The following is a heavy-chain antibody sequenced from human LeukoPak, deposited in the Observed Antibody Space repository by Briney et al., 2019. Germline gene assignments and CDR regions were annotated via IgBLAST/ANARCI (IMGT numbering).Heavy chain of an antibody. D-gene: IGHD6-13*01. Sequence: PGGSLRLSCAASGFPLTSYGMSWVRQAPGKGLEWVSAISGSDGSTYYTDSVKGRFTISRDNSKNSLYLQMNSLRAEDTAVYYCARDRDSSSWYEGLWYFDLWGRGTLVTVSS. V-gene: IGHV3-23*01. J-gene: IGHJ2*01. CDR2: ISGSDGST. CDR3: ARDRDSSSWYEGLWYFDL. CDR1: GFPLTSYG.